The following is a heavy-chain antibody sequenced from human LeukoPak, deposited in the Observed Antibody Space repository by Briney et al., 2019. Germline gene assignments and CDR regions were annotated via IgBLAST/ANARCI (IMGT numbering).Heavy chain of an antibody. D-gene: IGHD3-22*01. J-gene: IGHJ1*01. V-gene: IGHV3-23*01. CDR2: ISSSGANT. CDR1: GSTFTNYA. Sequence: GGYLRLSCAASGSTFTNYAITWVRQAPGKGLEWVSTISSSGANTYYADSVRGRFTISRDNSKNTLYLQMNSLRAEDTAVYYCAKDGHYDSSGFTLQYWGQGTLVTVSS. CDR3: AKDGHYDSSGFTLQY.